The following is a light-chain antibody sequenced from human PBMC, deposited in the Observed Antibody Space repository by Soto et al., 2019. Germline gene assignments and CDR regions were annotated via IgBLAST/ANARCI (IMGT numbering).Light chain of an antibody. V-gene: IGLV2-14*01. J-gene: IGLJ2*01. CDR3: SSYTSSSTLV. Sequence: QSALTQPASVSGSPGQSITISCTGTSSDVGGYNYVSWFQQHPGKAPKLMIYDVSNRPSGVSNRFSGSKSGNTASLTISGLQAEDEADDSCSSYTSSSTLVFGGGTKVTVL. CDR1: SSDVGGYNY. CDR2: DVS.